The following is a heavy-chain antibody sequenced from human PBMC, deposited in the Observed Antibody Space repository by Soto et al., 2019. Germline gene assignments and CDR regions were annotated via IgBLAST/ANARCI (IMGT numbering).Heavy chain of an antibody. J-gene: IGHJ5*02. CDR1: GDSISSGDYY. D-gene: IGHD6-19*01. V-gene: IGHV4-30-4*01. Sequence: QVQLQESGPGLVKPSQTLPLTCTVSGDSISSGDYYWSWIRQPPGKGLEWIGYIYYSGSTYYNPSLKRRVTISVDTSKNQFSLNLSSVTAADTAVYYCVTQAVAVGAHNWSDPWGQGTLVTVSS. CDR2: IYYSGST. CDR3: VTQAVAVGAHNWSDP.